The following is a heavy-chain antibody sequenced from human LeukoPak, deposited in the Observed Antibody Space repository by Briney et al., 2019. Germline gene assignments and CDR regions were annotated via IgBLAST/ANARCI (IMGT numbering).Heavy chain of an antibody. V-gene: IGHV4-39*07. J-gene: IGHJ5*02. Sequence: SETLSLTCTVSGGSISSSSYYWGWIRQPPGKGLEWIGSIYYSGSTNYNPSLKSRVTISVDTSKNQFSLKLSSVTAADTAVYYCARWGPWGYGDYVYLGWFDPWGQGTLVTVSS. CDR2: IYYSGST. CDR1: GGSISSSSYY. D-gene: IGHD4-17*01. CDR3: ARWGPWGYGDYVYLGWFDP.